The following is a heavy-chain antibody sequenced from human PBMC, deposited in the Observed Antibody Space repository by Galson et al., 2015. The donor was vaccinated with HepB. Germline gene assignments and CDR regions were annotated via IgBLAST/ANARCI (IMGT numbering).Heavy chain of an antibody. D-gene: IGHD1-26*01. CDR3: GSPRAGGRERYYMDV. Sequence: SLRLSCAASGFTFSSYGMSWVRQAPGKGPEWVANIGQDGNQKFYVDSVEGRFTTSRDNTKNSLYLQMNSLRAEDTAVYYCGSPRAGGRERYYMDVWGKGTTVTVSS. J-gene: IGHJ6*03. CDR1: GFTFSSYG. CDR2: IGQDGNQK. V-gene: IGHV3-7*01.